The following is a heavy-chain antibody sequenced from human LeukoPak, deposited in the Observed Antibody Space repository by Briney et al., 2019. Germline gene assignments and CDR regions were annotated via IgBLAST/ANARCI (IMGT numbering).Heavy chain of an antibody. D-gene: IGHD3-10*01. CDR1: GFTFSSYA. Sequence: GGSLRLSCAPSGFTFSSYAMSWVRQAPGKGLEWVAVISYDGSNKYHADSVKGRFTISRDNSKNTLYLQMNSLRAEDTAVYYCAKGGIYGSGSYQSHWGQGTLVTVSS. CDR3: AKGGIYGSGSYQSH. J-gene: IGHJ4*02. V-gene: IGHV3-30*18. CDR2: ISYDGSNK.